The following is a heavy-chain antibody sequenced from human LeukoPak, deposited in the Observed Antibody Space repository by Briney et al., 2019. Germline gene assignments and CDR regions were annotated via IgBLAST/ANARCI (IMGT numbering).Heavy chain of an antibody. D-gene: IGHD6-13*01. J-gene: IGHJ5*02. CDR2: IYYSGST. Sequence: PSETLSLTCTVSGGSISSYYWSWIRQPPGKGLEWIGYIYYSGSTNYNPSLKSRVTISVDTSKNQFSLKLSSVTAADTAVYYCARALYSSSWYGNSNWFDPWGQGTLVTVSS. V-gene: IGHV4-59*01. CDR3: ARALYSSSWYGNSNWFDP. CDR1: GGSISSYY.